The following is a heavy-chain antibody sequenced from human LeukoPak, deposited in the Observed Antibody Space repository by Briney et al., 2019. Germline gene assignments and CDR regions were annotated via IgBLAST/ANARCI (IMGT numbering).Heavy chain of an antibody. Sequence: GGSLRLSCAASGFTFDNYGMSWVRQVPGKGLEWVSNINWNGDSTAYADSVKGRFTISRDNAKNSLYLQMNSLRAEDTALYYCARDGDSSSWILAFDYWGQGTLVTVSS. CDR2: INWNGDST. CDR1: GFTFDNYG. D-gene: IGHD6-13*01. J-gene: IGHJ4*02. CDR3: ARDGDSSSWILAFDY. V-gene: IGHV3-20*04.